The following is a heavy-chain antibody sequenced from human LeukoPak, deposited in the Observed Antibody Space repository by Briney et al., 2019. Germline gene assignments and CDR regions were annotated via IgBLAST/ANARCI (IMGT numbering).Heavy chain of an antibody. CDR2: IYGGGSV. D-gene: IGHD3-10*01. V-gene: IGHV3-53*01. J-gene: IGHJ5*02. Sequence: QSGGSLRLSCAASGFTVRSNYMSWVRQAPGKGLEWVSIIYGGGSVFYADSVKGRFTISRDNSKNTLYLQMNSLRGEDTAVYYCVRGPYGSSISNWFDPWGQGLLVTVSS. CDR3: VRGPYGSSISNWFDP. CDR1: GFTVRSNY.